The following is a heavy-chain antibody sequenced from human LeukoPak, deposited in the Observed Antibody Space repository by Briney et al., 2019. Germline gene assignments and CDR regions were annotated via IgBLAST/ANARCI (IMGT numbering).Heavy chain of an antibody. D-gene: IGHD1-1*01. CDR1: GFTFNNYG. Sequence: GGSLRLSCAASGFTFNNYGMHWVRQAPGKGLEWMALIWYDGSNKYYADSVKGRFTISRDNSKNTVYLQMNSLTSDDTALYYCAKKWPTLGGTTVAFESWGQGTLVTVSS. V-gene: IGHV3-33*06. J-gene: IGHJ4*02. CDR3: AKKWPTLGGTTVAFES. CDR2: IWYDGSNK.